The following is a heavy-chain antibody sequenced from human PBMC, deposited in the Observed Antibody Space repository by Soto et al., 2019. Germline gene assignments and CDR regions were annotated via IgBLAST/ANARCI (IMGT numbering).Heavy chain of an antibody. J-gene: IGHJ4*02. CDR1: GASVSTGVYY. Sequence: QVQLDESGPGLVQPSQTLSLSCTVSGASVSTGVYYWTWIRQHPGRGLEWIGYIDNSGSTYYNPSLTGRVDISVDTSKNQFSLNLQSLTAADTAFYYCAAAVSDFDVRRYRTSYFDQWGQGLLVTVSS. CDR2: IDNSGST. V-gene: IGHV4-31*03. CDR3: AAAVSDFDVRRYRTSYFDQ. D-gene: IGHD3-10*02.